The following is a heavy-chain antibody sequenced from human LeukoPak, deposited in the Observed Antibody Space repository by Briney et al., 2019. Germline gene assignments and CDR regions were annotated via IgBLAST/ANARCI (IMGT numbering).Heavy chain of an antibody. J-gene: IGHJ4*02. CDR1: GFTFSRYT. D-gene: IGHD5-18*01. CDR2: IKQDGSEK. CDR3: ARVPSMVTLDY. V-gene: IGHV3-7*01. Sequence: AGGSLRLSCVASGFTFSRYTIHWVREAPGKGLEWVAHIKQDGSEKYYVDSVKGRFTISRDNAKNSLYLQMNSLRAEDTAVYYCARVPSMVTLDYWGQGTLVTVSS.